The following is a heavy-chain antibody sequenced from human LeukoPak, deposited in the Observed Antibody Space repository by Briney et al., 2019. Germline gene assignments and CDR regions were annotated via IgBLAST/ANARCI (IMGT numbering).Heavy chain of an antibody. J-gene: IGHJ5*02. Sequence: GASVKVSCKASGGTFSSYAISWVRQAPGQGLEWMGGIIPIFGTANYAQKFQGRVTTTADKSTSTAYMELSSLRSEDTAVYYCARRSGSYLATRFDPWGQGTLVTVSS. CDR3: ARRSGSYLATRFDP. V-gene: IGHV1-69*06. CDR2: IIPIFGTA. D-gene: IGHD3-10*01. CDR1: GGTFSSYA.